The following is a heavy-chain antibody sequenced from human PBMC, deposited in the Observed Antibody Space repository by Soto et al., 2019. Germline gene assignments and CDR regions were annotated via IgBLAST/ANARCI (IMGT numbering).Heavy chain of an antibody. V-gene: IGHV4-31*03. CDR3: ARGGDDFGFRDYYYYYMDV. J-gene: IGHJ6*03. CDR2: IYYSGST. D-gene: IGHD3-3*01. Sequence: QVQLQESGPGLVKPSQTLSLTCTVSGGSISSGGYYWSWIRQHPGKGLEWIGYIYYSGSTYYNPSLKSRVTISVDTSKNQFSLKLSSVTAADTAVYYCARGGDDFGFRDYYYYYMDVWGKGTTVTVSS. CDR1: GGSISSGGYY.